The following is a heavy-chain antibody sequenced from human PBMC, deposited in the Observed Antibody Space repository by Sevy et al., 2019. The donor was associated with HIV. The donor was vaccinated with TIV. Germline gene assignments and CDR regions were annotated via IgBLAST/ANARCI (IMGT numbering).Heavy chain of an antibody. J-gene: IGHJ3*02. CDR1: GYSFTSYW. V-gene: IGHV5-51*01. CDR3: ARLCSSQQLVSVNDAFDI. CDR2: IYPGDSDT. D-gene: IGHD6-6*01. Sequence: GESLKISCKGSGYSFTSYWIGWVRQMPGKGLEWMGIIYPGDSDTRYSPSFQGQVTISADKSISTAYLQWSSLKASDTAMYYCARLCSSQQLVSVNDAFDIWGQGTMVTVSS.